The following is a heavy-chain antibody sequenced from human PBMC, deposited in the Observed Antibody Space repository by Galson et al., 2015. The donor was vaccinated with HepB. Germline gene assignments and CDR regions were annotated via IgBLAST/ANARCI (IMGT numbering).Heavy chain of an antibody. CDR2: ISYDGSNK. V-gene: IGHV3-30*18. Sequence: SLRLSCAASGFTFSSYGMHWVRQAPGKGLEWVAVISYDGSNKYYADSVKGRFTISRDNSKNTLYLQMNSLRAEDTAVYYCAKGPMEAAAGTAGEADFDYWGQGTLVTVSS. D-gene: IGHD6-13*01. CDR1: GFTFSSYG. CDR3: AKGPMEAAAGTAGEADFDY. J-gene: IGHJ4*02.